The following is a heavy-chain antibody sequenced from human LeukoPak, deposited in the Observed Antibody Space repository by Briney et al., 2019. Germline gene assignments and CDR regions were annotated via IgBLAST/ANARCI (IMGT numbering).Heavy chain of an antibody. CDR2: IYTSGST. CDR1: GGSISSYY. CDR3: ARAGPDIVVGAPLDY. J-gene: IGHJ4*02. Sequence: SETLSLTCTVSGGSISSYYWSWIRQPAGKGLEWIGRIYTSGSTNYNPSLKSRVTMSVDTSKNQFSLKLSSVTAADTAVYYCARAGPDIVVGAPLDYWGQGTLVTVSS. V-gene: IGHV4-4*07. D-gene: IGHD2-15*01.